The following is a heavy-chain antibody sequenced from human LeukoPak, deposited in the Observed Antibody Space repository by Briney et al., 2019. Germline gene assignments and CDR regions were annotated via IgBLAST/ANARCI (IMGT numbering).Heavy chain of an antibody. CDR2: TDYTGSS. Sequence: AETLSLTCTVSGGSTNTNSYYWVWIRQPPGKGLEWIGTTDYTGSSFYNPSLKSRVTISVDTSKNQFSLKLSSVTAADTAMYYCASQRITDFGVVIPRGFDSWGQGTLVPVSS. D-gene: IGHD3-3*01. CDR1: GGSTNTNSYY. V-gene: IGHV4-39*07. CDR3: ASQRITDFGVVIPRGFDS. J-gene: IGHJ4*02.